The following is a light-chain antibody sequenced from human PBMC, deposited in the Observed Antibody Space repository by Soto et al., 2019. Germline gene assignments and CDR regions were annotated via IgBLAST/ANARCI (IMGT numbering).Light chain of an antibody. CDR1: SSNIANNY. Sequence: QCVLTQPPSVSAAPGQKVTISCSGSSSNIANNYVSWYQQLPGTAPKRLIYDNNKRPSGIPDRFSGSKSGTSATLGISGLQTGDEADYYCGTWDSSLSAYVFGTGTKVT. J-gene: IGLJ1*01. CDR3: GTWDSSLSAYV. V-gene: IGLV1-51*01. CDR2: DNN.